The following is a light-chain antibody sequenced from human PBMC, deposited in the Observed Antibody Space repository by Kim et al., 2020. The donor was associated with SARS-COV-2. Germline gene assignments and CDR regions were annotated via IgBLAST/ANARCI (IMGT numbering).Light chain of an antibody. Sequence: AIQLTQSPSSLSASVGDRVSITCRASQDISSALAWYQHKPGNTPKLLIYDASFLESGVPSRFSGSGSGTDFTLTISSLQPEDFATYYCQQFNSYPFTFGPGTKVDIK. CDR3: QQFNSYPFT. CDR2: DAS. V-gene: IGKV1-13*02. J-gene: IGKJ3*01. CDR1: QDISSA.